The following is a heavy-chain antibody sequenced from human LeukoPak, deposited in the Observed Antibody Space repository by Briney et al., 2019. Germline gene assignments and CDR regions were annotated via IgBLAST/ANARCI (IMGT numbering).Heavy chain of an antibody. J-gene: IGHJ6*02. D-gene: IGHD6-13*01. CDR3: ARLPQGAAAGPAPETAYYYYGMDV. Sequence: GASVKVSCKASGYTFTTYAMNWVRQAPGQGLEWMGWINTNTGNPTYAQGFTGRFVFSLDTSVSTAYLQISSLKAEDTAVYYCARLPQGAAAGPAPETAYYYYGMDVWGQGTTVTVSS. CDR2: INTNTGNP. V-gene: IGHV7-4-1*02. CDR1: GYTFTTYA.